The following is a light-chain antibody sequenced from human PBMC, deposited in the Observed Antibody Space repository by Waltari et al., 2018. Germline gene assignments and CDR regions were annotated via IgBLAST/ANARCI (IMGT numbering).Light chain of an antibody. Sequence: DIVMTQSPLSLAVTPGEPASIPCRSSQSLLHSNGYNYLDWYLQKPGQSPQLLIYLGSNRASGVPDRFSGSGSGTDYTLKISRVEAEDVGVYYCMQALQTPWTFGQGTKVEIK. CDR1: QSLLHSNGYNY. J-gene: IGKJ1*01. CDR2: LGS. CDR3: MQALQTPWT. V-gene: IGKV2-28*01.